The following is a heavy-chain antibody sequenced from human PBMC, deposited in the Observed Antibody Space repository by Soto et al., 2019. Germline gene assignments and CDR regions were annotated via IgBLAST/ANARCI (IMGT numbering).Heavy chain of an antibody. J-gene: IGHJ6*01. CDR3: ARAFVRRPGDVFGCSYSHRSYYYYGQHS. CDR1: GGYIVGSSYY. V-gene: IGHV4-39*01. CDR2: IYYSGST. Sequence: SLTPAVTSTASGGYIVGSSYYWGWIRPPPGKGLEWIGSIYYSGSTYYNPSLKSRVTISVDTSKNQFSLKLSSVTAADTAVYYCARAFVRRPGDVFGCSYSHRSYYYYGQHSWGQG. D-gene: IGHD3-3*01.